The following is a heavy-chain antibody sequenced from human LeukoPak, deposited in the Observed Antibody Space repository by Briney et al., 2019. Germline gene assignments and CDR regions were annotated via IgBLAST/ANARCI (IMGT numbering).Heavy chain of an antibody. CDR1: GGSISSSSYY. J-gene: IGHJ4*02. CDR2: IYYSGST. Sequence: SETLSLTCTFSGGSISSSSYYWGWIRQPPGKGLEWIGSIYYSGSTYYIPSLKSRVTISVDTSKNQFSLKLSSVTAADTAVYYCASWGGKLRYFDWSDYWGQGTLVTVSS. V-gene: IGHV4-39*01. D-gene: IGHD3-9*01. CDR3: ASWGGKLRYFDWSDY.